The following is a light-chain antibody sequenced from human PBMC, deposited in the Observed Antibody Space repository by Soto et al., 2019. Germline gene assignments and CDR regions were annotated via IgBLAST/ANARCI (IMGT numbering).Light chain of an antibody. CDR2: GAS. Sequence: ELVLTQSPATMSLSPGVRSSLSGRVSQSVSSSYLAWYQQKPGQATRLLIYGASSRATGIPDRFSGSGSGTDVTLTISRLEPEELAVYYCQQYGSSPSTVGQGTRLEIK. J-gene: IGKJ5*01. CDR1: QSVSSSY. CDR3: QQYGSSPST. V-gene: IGKV3-20*01.